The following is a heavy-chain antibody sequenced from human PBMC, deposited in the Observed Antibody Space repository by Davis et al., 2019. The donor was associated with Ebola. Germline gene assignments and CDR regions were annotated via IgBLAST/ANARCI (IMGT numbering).Heavy chain of an antibody. CDR3: ARREGYDSSHYLLDL. D-gene: IGHD3-22*01. CDR1: GFAFNKYY. Sequence: GESLKISCKGFGFAFNKYYIGWVRQMPGKGLEWMGMIYPDDSETKYSPAFGGHVTISADKSVTTAFLRWNSLEASDTALFFCARREGYDSSHYLLDLWGQGTLVTVSS. V-gene: IGHV5-51*01. J-gene: IGHJ4*02. CDR2: IYPDDSET.